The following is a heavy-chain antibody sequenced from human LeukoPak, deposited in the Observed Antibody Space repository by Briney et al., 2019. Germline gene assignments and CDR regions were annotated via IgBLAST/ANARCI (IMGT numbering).Heavy chain of an antibody. CDR2: IYYGGST. J-gene: IGHJ2*01. D-gene: IGHD6-13*01. V-gene: IGHV4-39*01. CDR3: ARHPEGFGSSSWYQAYWYFDL. Sequence: SETLSLTCTVSGGSISSSSYSWGWIRQPPGRGLEWIGSIYYGGSTYYNPSLKSRVTISVDTSKNQFSLKLSSVTAADTAVYYCARHPEGFGSSSWYQAYWYFDLWGRGTLVTVSS. CDR1: GGSISSSSYS.